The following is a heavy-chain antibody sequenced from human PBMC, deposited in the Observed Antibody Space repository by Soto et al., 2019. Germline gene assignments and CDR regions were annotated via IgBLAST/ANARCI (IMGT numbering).Heavy chain of an antibody. V-gene: IGHV3-30-3*01. Sequence: LRLSCAASGFTSSSYAMHLFRQAPGKGLEWVAVISYDGSNKYYADSVKGRFTISRDNSKNTLYLQMNSLRAEDTAVYYCARDPQLAVAGTSFLYWLDPWGQGTLVTVSS. CDR2: ISYDGSNK. CDR3: ARDPQLAVAGTSFLYWLDP. D-gene: IGHD6-19*01. CDR1: GFTSSSYA. J-gene: IGHJ5*02.